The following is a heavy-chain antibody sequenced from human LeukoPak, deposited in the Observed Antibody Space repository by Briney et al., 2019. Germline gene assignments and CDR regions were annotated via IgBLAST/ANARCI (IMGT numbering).Heavy chain of an antibody. CDR2: ISGSGGST. V-gene: IGHV3-23*01. D-gene: IGHD1-14*01. J-gene: IGHJ1*01. CDR3: AIVPGASGAESFQH. CDR1: GFTFSSYA. Sequence: GGSLRLSCAASGFTFSSYAMSWVRQAPGKGLAWVSAISGSGGSTYYADSVKGRFTISRDNSKNTLYLQMNSLRAEDTAVYYCAIVPGASGAESFQHWGQGPLVTVSS.